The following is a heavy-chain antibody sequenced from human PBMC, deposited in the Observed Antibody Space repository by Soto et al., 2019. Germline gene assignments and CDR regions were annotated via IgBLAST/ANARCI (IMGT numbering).Heavy chain of an antibody. CDR1: GFTFSNYA. V-gene: IGHV3-23*01. J-gene: IGHJ4*02. CDR2: ISGSGGGT. CDR3: AKVDNSWQLFDY. D-gene: IGHD6-13*01. Sequence: EVQLLESGGDLLQPGGSLRLSCAASGFTFSNYAMSWVRQAPGKGLECVSAISGSGGGTYYADSVKGRFTISRDNSKHMLYLQTNSLRVEDTAVYYCAKVDNSWQLFDYWGQGTLVTVSS.